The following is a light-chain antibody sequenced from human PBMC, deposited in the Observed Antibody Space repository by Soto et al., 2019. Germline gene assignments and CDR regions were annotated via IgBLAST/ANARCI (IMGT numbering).Light chain of an antibody. Sequence: DVVMTQSPLSLPVTPGEPASISCRSSQSLLYSNGYNYLDWYLQKPGQSPQLLIYLGSNRASGVPDRFSGSGSGTDFTLKISRXEAEDVGVYYCMQALQTPFTFGPGTKVDIK. CDR1: QSLLYSNGYNY. CDR3: MQALQTPFT. CDR2: LGS. V-gene: IGKV2-28*01. J-gene: IGKJ3*01.